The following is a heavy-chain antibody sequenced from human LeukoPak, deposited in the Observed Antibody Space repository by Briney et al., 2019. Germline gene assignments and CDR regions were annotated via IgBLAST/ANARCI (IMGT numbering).Heavy chain of an antibody. Sequence: KPSETLSLTCAVSGYSISSGYYWGWIRQPPGKGLEWIGSIYHSGSTYYNPSLKSRVTISVDTSKNQFSLKLSSVTAADTAVYYCARWLLQYYFDYWGQGTLVTVSS. D-gene: IGHD1-26*01. CDR2: IYHSGST. CDR3: ARWLLQYYFDY. V-gene: IGHV4-38-2*01. CDR1: GYSISSGYY. J-gene: IGHJ4*02.